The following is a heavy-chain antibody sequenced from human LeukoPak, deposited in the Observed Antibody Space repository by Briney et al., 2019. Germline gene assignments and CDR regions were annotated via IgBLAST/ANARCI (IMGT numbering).Heavy chain of an antibody. D-gene: IGHD2-21*01. CDR2: IRSKANSYAT. CDR3: ITPLPYSAQ. V-gene: IGHV3-73*01. CDR1: GFTFSDSA. Sequence: GGSLRLSCAASGFTFSDSAVHWARQASGKGLEWVGRIRSKANSYATAYAASVKGRFTISRDDSKNMLYLQMNSLKTEDTAVYYCITPLPYSAQGGQGTLVTVSS. J-gene: IGHJ4*02.